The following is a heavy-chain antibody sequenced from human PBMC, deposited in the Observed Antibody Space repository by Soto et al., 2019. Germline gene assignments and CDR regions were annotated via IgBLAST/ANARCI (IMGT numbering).Heavy chain of an antibody. CDR1: GFTFSSYE. V-gene: IGHV3-48*03. D-gene: IGHD2-2*01. CDR3: AREGRYCSSTSCYWVAFFDP. J-gene: IGHJ5*02. CDR2: ISSSGSTI. Sequence: PGGSLRLSCAASGFTFSSYEMNWVRQAPGKGLEWVSYISSSGSTIYYADSVKGRFTISRDNAKNSLYLQMNSLRAEDTAVYYCAREGRYCSSTSCYWVAFFDPWGQGTLVTV.